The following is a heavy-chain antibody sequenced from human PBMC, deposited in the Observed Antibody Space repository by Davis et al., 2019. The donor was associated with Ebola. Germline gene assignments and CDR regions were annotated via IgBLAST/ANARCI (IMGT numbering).Heavy chain of an antibody. J-gene: IGHJ4*02. CDR1: ADSVSSKNAA. CDR2: TYYRPKWYT. CDR3: ARHQNVWYYFDP. D-gene: IGHD2-8*02. Sequence: MPSETLSLTCAISADSVSSKNAAWNWIRQSPSRGLEWLGRTYYRPKWYTDYAVPVQSRITINPDTSKNQFSLHLNSVTPEDTAVYYCARHQNVWYYFDPWGQGTQLTVSS. V-gene: IGHV6-1*01.